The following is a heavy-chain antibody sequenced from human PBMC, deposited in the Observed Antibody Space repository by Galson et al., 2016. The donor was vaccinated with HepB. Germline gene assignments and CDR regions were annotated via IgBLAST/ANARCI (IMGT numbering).Heavy chain of an antibody. Sequence: SLRLSCAAPRFTISRYWMSWVRQAPGKGPEWVANIKQDGSDRNYVESVKGRFTISRDNARNSLYLQMSSLRAEDTAVYYCTSETTDSEEGYWGQGTLVTVPS. D-gene: IGHD1-7*01. CDR2: IKQDGSDR. CDR1: RFTISRYW. CDR3: TSETTDSEEGY. J-gene: IGHJ4*02. V-gene: IGHV3-7*03.